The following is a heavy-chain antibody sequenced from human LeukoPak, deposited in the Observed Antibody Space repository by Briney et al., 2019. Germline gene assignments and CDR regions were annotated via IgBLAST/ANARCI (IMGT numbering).Heavy chain of an antibody. CDR2: INPNSGGT. CDR3: ARDLGDYVVLDY. J-gene: IGHJ4*02. CDR1: GYTFTGYY. V-gene: IGHV1-2*02. Sequence: ASVKVSCKASGYTFTGYYMHWERQAPGQGLEWMGWINPNSGGTNYAQKFQGRVTMTRDTSISTAYMELSRLRSDDTAVYYCARDLGDYVVLDYWGQGTLVTVSS. D-gene: IGHD4-17*01.